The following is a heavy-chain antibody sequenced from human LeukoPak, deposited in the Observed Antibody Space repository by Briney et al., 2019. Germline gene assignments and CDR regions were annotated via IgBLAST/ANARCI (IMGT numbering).Heavy chain of an antibody. Sequence: GGSLRLSCAASGFTFSSYWMSWVRQAPGKGLEWVANIKQDGSEKYYVDSVKGRFTISRDNAKNSLYLQMNSLRAEDTAVYYCAKTRYSSSRELFDYWGQGTLVTVSS. D-gene: IGHD6-6*01. CDR3: AKTRYSSSRELFDY. J-gene: IGHJ4*02. V-gene: IGHV3-7*03. CDR1: GFTFSSYW. CDR2: IKQDGSEK.